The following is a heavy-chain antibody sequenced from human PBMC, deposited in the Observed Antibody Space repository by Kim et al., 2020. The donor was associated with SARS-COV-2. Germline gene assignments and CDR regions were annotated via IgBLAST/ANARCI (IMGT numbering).Heavy chain of an antibody. Sequence: GGSLRLSCAASGFTFSSYGMHWVRQAPGKGLEWVAVIWYDGSNKYYADSVKGRFTISRDNSKNTLYLQMNSLRAEDTAVYYCARESRIAAAGQGLDYWGQGTLVTVSS. CDR2: IWYDGSNK. V-gene: IGHV3-33*01. D-gene: IGHD6-13*01. CDR3: ARESRIAAAGQGLDY. CDR1: GFTFSSYG. J-gene: IGHJ4*02.